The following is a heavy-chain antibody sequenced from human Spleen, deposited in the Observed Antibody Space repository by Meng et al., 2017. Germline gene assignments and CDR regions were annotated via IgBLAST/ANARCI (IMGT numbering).Heavy chain of an antibody. Sequence: GGSLRLSCAASGFTFSGSAMHWVRQASGKGLEWVGRIRSKANSYATAYAASVTGRFTISRDDSKDTAYLQMNSLDTVDTAVYYCARSDLGVDYWGQGTLVTVSS. V-gene: IGHV3-73*01. CDR1: GFTFSGSA. CDR2: IRSKANSYAT. D-gene: IGHD3-16*01. CDR3: ARSDLGVDY. J-gene: IGHJ4*02.